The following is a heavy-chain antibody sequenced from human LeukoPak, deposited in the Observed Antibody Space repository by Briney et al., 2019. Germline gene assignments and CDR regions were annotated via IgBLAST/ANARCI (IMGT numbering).Heavy chain of an antibody. V-gene: IGHV3-15*01. Sequence: GGSLPLSCVASGFTFTNAWMTWVRQAPGKGLEWVGRIKSKSNGGTTDYAAPVRGRFSLSRDDPKNTLYLQMNSLKTEDTGVYYCTGSPWATNDCWGHRILVSVSS. CDR2: IKSKSNGGTT. CDR1: GFTFTNAW. D-gene: IGHD2-15*01. J-gene: IGHJ4*03. CDR3: TGSPWATNDC.